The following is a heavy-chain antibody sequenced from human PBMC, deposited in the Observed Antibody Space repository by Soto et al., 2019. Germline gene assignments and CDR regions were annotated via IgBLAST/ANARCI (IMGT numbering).Heavy chain of an antibody. CDR1: VFTFDDYA. Sequence: PGGSLRITCAASVFTFDDYAMHWVRQAPGKGLGWISGISWNSGSIGYAGCVKGRFTISRDNAKNSLYLQMKSLRAEDTGVYDCAKQTIVATTYYYYGMDVWGQGTTVTVSS. J-gene: IGHJ6*01. V-gene: IGHV3-9*01. D-gene: IGHD5-12*01. CDR3: AKQTIVATTYYYYGMDV. CDR2: ISWNSGSI.